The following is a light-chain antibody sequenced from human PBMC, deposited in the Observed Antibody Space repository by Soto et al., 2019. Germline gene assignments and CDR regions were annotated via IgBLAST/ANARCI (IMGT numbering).Light chain of an antibody. CDR3: QRYGYSPLT. V-gene: IGKV3-20*01. CDR1: QSVSSSF. J-gene: IGKJ4*01. CDR2: GAS. Sequence: EIVLTQSPGTLSLSPGERATLSCRASQSVSSSFLAWYQQKPGQAPRLLIYGASNRATGIPDRFSGSGSGTDFTLTISRLEPEDFAVYYCQRYGYSPLTFGGGTKVEIK.